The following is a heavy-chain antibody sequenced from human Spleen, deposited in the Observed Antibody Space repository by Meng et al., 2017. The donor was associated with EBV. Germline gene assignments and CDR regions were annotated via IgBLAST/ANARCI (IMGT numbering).Heavy chain of an antibody. D-gene: IGHD2-2*01. J-gene: IGHJ5*02. CDR2: VYYTGNT. Sequence: LQLQESCSGLVKPSETLSLTCTVTGDSISNTNYYWGWIRQAPGKGLEWIGSVYYTGNTYYNPSLKSRVTISVDTSKTQFSLILSSVTAADTAVYFCAREDNAKFNPWGQGTLVTVSS. CDR3: AREDNAKFNP. V-gene: IGHV4-39*07. CDR1: GDSISNTNYY.